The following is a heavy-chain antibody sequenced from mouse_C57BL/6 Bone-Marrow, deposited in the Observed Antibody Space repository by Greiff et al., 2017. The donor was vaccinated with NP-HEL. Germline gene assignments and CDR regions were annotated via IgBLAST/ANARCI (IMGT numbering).Heavy chain of an antibody. J-gene: IGHJ4*01. CDR3: ARPHYYGSSYYAMDY. Sequence: QVQLQQPGAELVKPGASVKMSCKASGYTFTSYWITWVKQRPGQGLEWIGDIYPGSGSTNYNEKFKSKATLTVDTSSSTAYMQLSSLTSEDSAVYYCARPHYYGSSYYAMDYWGQGNSVTVSS. V-gene: IGHV1-55*01. D-gene: IGHD1-1*01. CDR1: GYTFTSYW. CDR2: IYPGSGST.